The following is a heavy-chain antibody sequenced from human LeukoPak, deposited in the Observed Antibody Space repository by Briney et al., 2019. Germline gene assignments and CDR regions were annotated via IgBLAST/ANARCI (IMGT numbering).Heavy chain of an antibody. V-gene: IGHV3-53*01. D-gene: IGHD6-13*01. Sequence: GGSLRLSCAASGFTVSSNYMSWVRQAPGKGLEWVSFIYNDANTYYADSVKGRFTISRDNSKNTLYLQMNSLRAEDTAVYYCARDSALYSSSSFYLDYWGQGTLVTVSS. J-gene: IGHJ4*02. CDR2: IYNDANT. CDR3: ARDSALYSSSSFYLDY. CDR1: GFTVSSNY.